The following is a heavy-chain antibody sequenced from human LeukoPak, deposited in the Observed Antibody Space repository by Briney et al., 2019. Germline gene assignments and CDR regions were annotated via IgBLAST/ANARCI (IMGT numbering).Heavy chain of an antibody. CDR2: ISYSGST. Sequence: SETLSLTCTVSGGSISNYYWSWIRQPPGKGLEWIGYISYSGSTNYNPSLQSRVTISIDTSKNQFSLILRSVTAADTAVYYCSRLISGTIHYYGMDVWGQGTTVTVSS. J-gene: IGHJ6*02. CDR1: GGSISNYY. CDR3: SRLISGTIHYYGMDV. D-gene: IGHD1-20*01. V-gene: IGHV4-59*01.